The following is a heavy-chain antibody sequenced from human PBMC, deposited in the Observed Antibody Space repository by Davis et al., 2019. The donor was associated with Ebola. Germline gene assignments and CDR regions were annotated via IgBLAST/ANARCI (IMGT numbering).Heavy chain of an antibody. CDR1: GFTVNDNY. Sequence: GESLKISCAASGFTVNDNYMSWVRQAPGKGLEWVAVISYDGSNKYYADSVKGRFTISRDNSKNTLYLQMNSLRAEDTAVYYCTREKAYYDSSGYYYLYYYYYGMDVWGQGTTVTVSS. V-gene: IGHV3-30-3*01. CDR3: TREKAYYDSSGYYYLYYYYYGMDV. J-gene: IGHJ6*02. D-gene: IGHD3-22*01. CDR2: ISYDGSNK.